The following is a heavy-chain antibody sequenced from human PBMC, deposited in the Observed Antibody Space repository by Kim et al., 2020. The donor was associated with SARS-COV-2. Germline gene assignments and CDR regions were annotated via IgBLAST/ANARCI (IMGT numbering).Heavy chain of an antibody. V-gene: IGHV3-30*01. D-gene: IGHD2-15*01. J-gene: IGHJ6*02. CDR3: ARDRLLNSYYSYGVDV. Sequence: SVKGRYNISRDNSKKTLFLEMNSLRPEDTAVYFCARDRLLNSYYSYGVDVWGQGTAVTVSS.